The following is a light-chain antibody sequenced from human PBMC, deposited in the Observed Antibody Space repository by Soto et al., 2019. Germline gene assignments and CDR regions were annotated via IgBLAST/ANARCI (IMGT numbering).Light chain of an antibody. V-gene: IGKV3-20*01. J-gene: IGKJ1*01. CDR3: QQYGSSSWT. CDR1: QSVSSSY. CDR2: GAP. Sequence: EIWLTQSPGTLSLSPGERATLSCRASQSVSSSYLAWYQQKPGQAPRLLIHGAPSRAPGIPDRFSGSGSGTDFTLTISRLEPEDFAVYYCQQYGSSSWTFGQGTKVEIK.